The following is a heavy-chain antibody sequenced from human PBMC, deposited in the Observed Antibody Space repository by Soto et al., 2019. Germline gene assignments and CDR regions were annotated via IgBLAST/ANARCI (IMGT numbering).Heavy chain of an antibody. D-gene: IGHD3-10*01. V-gene: IGHV1-2*02. CDR2: INPNTAGT. CDR1: GYTFTDYY. Sequence: QVHLVQYGAEVKKPGASVKVSCKASGYTFTDYYMQWVRQAPGQGLQTVGWINPNTAGTMYAQKFQGRVTMPKFTFNRPAYMELGGLTSYDPATEFCARGSLVRGSPKMACDYWGQGTLVTVSS. J-gene: IGHJ4*02. CDR3: ARGSLVRGSPKMACDY.